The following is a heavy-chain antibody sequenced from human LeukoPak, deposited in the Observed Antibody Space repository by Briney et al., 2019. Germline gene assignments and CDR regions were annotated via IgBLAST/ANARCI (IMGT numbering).Heavy chain of an antibody. V-gene: IGHV4-39*07. J-gene: IGHJ6*02. CDR3: ARDRYYDSLGMDV. D-gene: IGHD3-22*01. Sequence: PSETLSLTCTVSGGSISSSSYYWGWIRQPPGKGLEWIGSIYYSGSTYYNPSLKSRVTISVDTSKNQFSLKLSSVTAADTAVYYCARDRYYDSLGMDVWGQGTTVTVSS. CDR2: IYYSGST. CDR1: GGSISSSSYY.